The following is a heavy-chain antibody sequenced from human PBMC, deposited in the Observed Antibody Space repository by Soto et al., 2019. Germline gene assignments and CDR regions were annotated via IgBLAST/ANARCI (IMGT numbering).Heavy chain of an antibody. CDR3: ARGDIVVVVAATPYYYYYGMDV. Sequence: QVQLVQSGAEVKKPGSSVKDSCKASGGTFSSYAISWVRQAPGQGLEWMGGIIPIFGTANYAQKFQGRVTITADESTSTAYMELSSLRSEDTAVYYCARGDIVVVVAATPYYYYYGMDVWGQGTTVTVSS. V-gene: IGHV1-69*01. CDR2: IIPIFGTA. D-gene: IGHD2-15*01. CDR1: GGTFSSYA. J-gene: IGHJ6*02.